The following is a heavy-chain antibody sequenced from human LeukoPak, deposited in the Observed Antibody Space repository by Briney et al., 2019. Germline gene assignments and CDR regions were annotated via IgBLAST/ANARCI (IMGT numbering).Heavy chain of an antibody. J-gene: IGHJ4*02. V-gene: IGHV3-23*01. CDR2: IFKTGDTA. CDR3: AKLWGRHVWSFDY. Sequence: GGSLRLSCAASGFTFSDYAVSWVRQAPGKGLEWVSTIFKTGDTAHYADIVRGRFTISRDNSKNTLSLQMNSLRAEDTAIYYCAKLWGRHVWSFDYWGQGALVTVSS. CDR1: GFTFSDYA. D-gene: IGHD3-16*01.